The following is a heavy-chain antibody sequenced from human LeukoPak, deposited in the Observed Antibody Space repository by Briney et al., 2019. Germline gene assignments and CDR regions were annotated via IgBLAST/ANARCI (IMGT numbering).Heavy chain of an antibody. D-gene: IGHD3-3*01. V-gene: IGHV3-23*01. J-gene: IGHJ3*02. Sequence: PGGSLRLSCAASGLIFSSYAMNWVRPAPGKGLEWVSAISGSGGSTYHADSVKGRFTISRDNSKNTLILQMNSLRAEDTAVYCCARPSWPPKLYYDFWSGYSHDAFDIWGQGTMVTVSS. CDR3: ARPSWPPKLYYDFWSGYSHDAFDI. CDR1: GLIFSSYA. CDR2: ISGSGGST.